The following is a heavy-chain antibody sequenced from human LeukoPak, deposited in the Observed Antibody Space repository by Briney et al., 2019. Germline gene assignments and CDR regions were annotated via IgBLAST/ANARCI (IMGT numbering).Heavy chain of an antibody. V-gene: IGHV3-23*01. CDR1: GFTLDNHG. J-gene: IGHJ4*02. CDR3: AKDILTYYYGTSGYYFDY. CDR2: ITGSGDAR. Sequence: GGSLRLSCAASGFTLDNHGMTWVRQAPGKGLEWVSVITGSGDARYYADSVKGRFTISRDNSKNTLHLQMNTLRVEDTALYYCAKDILTYYYGTSGYYFDYWGQGTLVTVSS. D-gene: IGHD3-3*01.